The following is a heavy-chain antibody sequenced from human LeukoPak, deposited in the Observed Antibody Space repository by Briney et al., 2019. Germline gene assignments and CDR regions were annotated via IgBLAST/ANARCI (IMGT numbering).Heavy chain of an antibody. Sequence: GASVKVSCKASGYTFTSYYMHWVRQAPGQGLEWMGIINPSGGSTSYAQKFQGRVTMTRDMSTSTVYMELSSLRSEDTAVYYCARVESQLLLFDYWGQGTLVTVSS. J-gene: IGHJ4*02. V-gene: IGHV1-46*01. CDR1: GYTFTSYY. D-gene: IGHD2-2*01. CDR2: INPSGGST. CDR3: ARVESQLLLFDY.